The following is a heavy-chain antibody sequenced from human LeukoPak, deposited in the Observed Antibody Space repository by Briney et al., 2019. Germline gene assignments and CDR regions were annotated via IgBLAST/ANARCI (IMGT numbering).Heavy chain of an antibody. D-gene: IGHD2-21*02. CDR1: GFTFSNYA. V-gene: IGHV3-23*01. J-gene: IGHJ4*02. CDR2: VSGSGGST. Sequence: PGGSLRLSCAASGFTFSNYAMSWVRQAPGKGLEWVSTVSGSGGSTYYADSVKGRFTISRDNSKNTLYLQMNSLRAEDTAVYYCAKGSFTYCGGDCYPFDYWAREPWSPSP. CDR3: AKGSFTYCGGDCYPFDY.